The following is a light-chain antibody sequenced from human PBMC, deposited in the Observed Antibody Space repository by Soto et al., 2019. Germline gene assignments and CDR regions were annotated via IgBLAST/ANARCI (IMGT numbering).Light chain of an antibody. CDR3: QHHSRSQVLT. Sequence: EIVMTQSPTILSVSPGERATLSCRASQSVSSNLAWYQQKPGQAPRLLIYGVYTRAPGIPARFSGSGSGTDFTLTISRLEPEDLGVYFCQHHSRSQVLTFGGGTKVDIK. CDR2: GVY. CDR1: QSVSSN. V-gene: IGKV3D-15*01. J-gene: IGKJ4*01.